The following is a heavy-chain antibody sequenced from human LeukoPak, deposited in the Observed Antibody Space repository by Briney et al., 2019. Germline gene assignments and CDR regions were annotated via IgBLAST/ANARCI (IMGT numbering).Heavy chain of an antibody. CDR3: AASPLTYGSGSYDYYFDY. CDR2: IIPIFGTA. J-gene: IGHJ4*02. CDR1: GGTFSSYA. Sequence: SVKVSCKASGGTFSSYAISWVRQAPGQGLEWMGGIIPIFGTANYAQKFQGRVTITADKSTSTAYMELSSLRSEDAAVYYCAASPLTYGSGSYDYYFDYWGQGTLVTVSS. V-gene: IGHV1-69*06. D-gene: IGHD3-10*01.